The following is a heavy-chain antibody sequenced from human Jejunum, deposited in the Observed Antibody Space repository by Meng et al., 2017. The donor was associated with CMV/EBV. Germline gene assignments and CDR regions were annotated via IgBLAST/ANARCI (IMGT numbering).Heavy chain of an antibody. CDR1: GYTFISYY. CDR2: INLSGGYT. J-gene: IGHJ6*02. Sequence: SGYTFISYYVHWIQQAPGQGHEWMGIINLSGGYTTYTQKFQGRVTMTTDRSTTTAYLELRSLRPEDTAVYYCGRLNSLSDYAIDVWGQGTTVTVSS. D-gene: IGHD4-11*01. V-gene: IGHV1-46*01. CDR3: GRLNSLSDYAIDV.